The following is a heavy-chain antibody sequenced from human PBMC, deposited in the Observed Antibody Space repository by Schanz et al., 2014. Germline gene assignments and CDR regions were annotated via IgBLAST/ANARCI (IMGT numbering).Heavy chain of an antibody. Sequence: EVQLVESGGGLVRPGGSLRLSCATSGLNFDYYGMNWVRQAPGKGLEWVSGISGSGGSTYDADSVKGRFTISRDKPKKTLYLQINSLRVEDTAVYYCARFLARYQYYGVDVWGQGTTVIVSS. CDR2: ISGSGGST. CDR3: ARFLARYQYYGVDV. D-gene: IGHD3-3*01. V-gene: IGHV3-23*04. CDR1: GLNFDYYG. J-gene: IGHJ6*02.